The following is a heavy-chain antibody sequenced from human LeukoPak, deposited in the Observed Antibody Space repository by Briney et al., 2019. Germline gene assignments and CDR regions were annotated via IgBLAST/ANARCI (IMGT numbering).Heavy chain of an antibody. CDR1: GGTFSSYA. Sequence: ASVKVSCKASGGTFSSYAISWVRQAPGQGLEWMGGIISIFDTANNAQKFQGRVTITADESTSTAYMELSSLRSEDTAVYYCATTRGSSWQRVYYYYYYMDVWGKGTTVTVSS. D-gene: IGHD6-13*01. V-gene: IGHV1-69*13. CDR2: IISIFDTA. J-gene: IGHJ6*03. CDR3: ATTRGSSWQRVYYYYYYMDV.